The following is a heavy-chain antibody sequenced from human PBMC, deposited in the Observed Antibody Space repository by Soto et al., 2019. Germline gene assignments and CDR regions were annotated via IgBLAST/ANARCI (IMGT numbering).Heavy chain of an antibody. Sequence: SVKVSCKASGFTFTSSAVQWVRQARGQRLEWIGWIVVGSGNTNYAQKFQERVTITRDMSTSTAYMELSSLRSEDTAVYYCAAPGGSIAAPYYYYYYGMDVWGQGSTVTVAS. CDR1: GFTFTSSA. CDR2: IVVGSGNT. CDR3: AAPGGSIAAPYYYYYYGMDV. D-gene: IGHD6-6*01. J-gene: IGHJ6*02. V-gene: IGHV1-58*01.